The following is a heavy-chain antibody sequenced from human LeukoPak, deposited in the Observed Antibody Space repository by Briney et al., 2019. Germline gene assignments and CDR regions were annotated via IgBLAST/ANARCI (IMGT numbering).Heavy chain of an antibody. Sequence: HPGGSLRLSCAASGFTFSSYAMSWVRQAQGKGLEWVSAISGSGGSTYYADSVKGRFTISRDNSKNTLYLQMNSLRAEDTAVYYCAKVRVIVATIYPNDFDYRGQGTLVTVSS. CDR2: ISGSGGST. J-gene: IGHJ4*02. D-gene: IGHD5-12*01. CDR3: AKVRVIVATIYPNDFDY. V-gene: IGHV3-23*01. CDR1: GFTFSSYA.